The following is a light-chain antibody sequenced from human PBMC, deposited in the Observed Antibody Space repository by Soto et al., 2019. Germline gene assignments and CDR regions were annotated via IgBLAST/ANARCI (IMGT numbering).Light chain of an antibody. CDR3: QQYGSSPPLT. J-gene: IGKJ4*01. CDR1: QSISSSF. V-gene: IGKV3-20*01. Sequence: EFVLTQSPGKLSLSPGERATLSCRASQSISSSFLAWYQQKPGQAPRLLIYGASSRGTGIPDRFSGSGSGTDFTLTISRLEPVDFAVYYCQQYGSSPPLTFGGGTKVEIK. CDR2: GAS.